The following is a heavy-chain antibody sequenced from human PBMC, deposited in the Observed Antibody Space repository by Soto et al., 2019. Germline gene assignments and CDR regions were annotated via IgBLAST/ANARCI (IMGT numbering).Heavy chain of an antibody. CDR1: GFTFTNLW. Sequence: EVQLVESGGGLVQPGGSLRLSCAASGFTFTNLWIYWVRQTPEKGLVWVAGINGDGTITAYADSVKGRFTISRDNAKSTLYLQMNSLTIEDTALYCCVRDFRWGQGTLVTVSS. V-gene: IGHV3-74*01. CDR3: VRDFR. J-gene: IGHJ1*01. CDR2: INGDGTIT.